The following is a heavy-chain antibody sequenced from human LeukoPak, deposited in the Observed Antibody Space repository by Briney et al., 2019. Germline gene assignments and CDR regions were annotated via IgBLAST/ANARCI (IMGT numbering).Heavy chain of an antibody. CDR2: ITGSGATT. J-gene: IGHJ4*02. CDR1: EFTFSSYA. CDR3: ARGNGDYRLGSVSADY. Sequence: GGSLRLSCAASEFTFSSYAMSWVRQAPGKGLXXXSTITGSGATTYYADSVKGRFTISRDISKSTLYLYLQMNSLRAEDTAVYYCARGNGDYRLGSVSADYWGEGTLVTVSS. D-gene: IGHD4-17*01. V-gene: IGHV3-23*01.